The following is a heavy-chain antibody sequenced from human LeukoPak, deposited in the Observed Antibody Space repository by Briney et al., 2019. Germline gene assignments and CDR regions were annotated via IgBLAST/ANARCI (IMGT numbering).Heavy chain of an antibody. CDR1: GNSISSGDNY. CDR2: SYTSGST. Sequence: SSETLSLTCTVSGNSISSGDNYWSWIRQPDGKGLEWIVRSYTSGSTNYNPSLQTPVTISGDTSKYLFSLSLSSVTAADTAVYYCARDVSWVAVIFPYYWGQGTLVTVSS. CDR3: ARDVSWVAVIFPYY. D-gene: IGHD6-19*01. V-gene: IGHV4-61*02. J-gene: IGHJ4*02.